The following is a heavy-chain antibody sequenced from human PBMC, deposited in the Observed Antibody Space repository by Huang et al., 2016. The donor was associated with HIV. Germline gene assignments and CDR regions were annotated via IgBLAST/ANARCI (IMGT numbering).Heavy chain of an antibody. CDR1: GFKLSGFG. J-gene: IGHJ4*02. CDR3: AKEARWFSDFDH. V-gene: IGHV3-30*18. CDR2: ISDDGRSQ. D-gene: IGHD2-15*01. Sequence: QVHLVESGGGVVQPGGSLRLSCAASGFKLSGFGMHWFRQAPGKGLEWVAVISDDGRSQFYTDSVKGRFTIARDNSDNTLALQMKGLRPDDTAVYYCAKEARWFSDFDHWGQGVLVSVSS.